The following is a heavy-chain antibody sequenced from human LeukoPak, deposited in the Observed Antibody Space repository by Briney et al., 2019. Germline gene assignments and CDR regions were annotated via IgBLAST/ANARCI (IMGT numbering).Heavy chain of an antibody. CDR1: GFTFSSYG. Sequence: GGSLRLSCAASGFTFSSYGMTWVRQAPGKGLEWVSYISSSSSTIYYADSVKGRFTISRDNSMNTLYLQMNSLRAEDTAVYSCAKDRLGALLYFDSWGQGTLVTVSS. D-gene: IGHD1-26*01. CDR2: ISSSSSTI. V-gene: IGHV3-48*01. CDR3: AKDRLGALLYFDS. J-gene: IGHJ4*02.